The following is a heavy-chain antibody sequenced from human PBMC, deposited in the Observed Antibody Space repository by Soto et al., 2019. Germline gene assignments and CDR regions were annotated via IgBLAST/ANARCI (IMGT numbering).Heavy chain of an antibody. CDR2: INPSNGNT. D-gene: IGHD4-17*01. CDR3: AREGLVLVPTTVNSDYYYYAMDV. Sequence: ASVKVSCKASGYTFTSYAMHWVRQAPGQRLEWMGWINPSNGNTKYAQKFQGRVTITADESTSTVYMELSTLRPDDTAVYYCAREGLVLVPTTVNSDYYYYAMDVWGQGTTVTVSS. V-gene: IGHV1-3*01. CDR1: GYTFTSYA. J-gene: IGHJ6*02.